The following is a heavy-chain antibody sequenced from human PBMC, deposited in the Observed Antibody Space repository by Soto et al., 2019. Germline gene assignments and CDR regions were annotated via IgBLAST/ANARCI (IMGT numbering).Heavy chain of an antibody. D-gene: IGHD3-22*01. CDR3: ARLDYYESTGTIDY. CDR1: GGSISSYY. CDR2: IYYSGST. J-gene: IGHJ4*02. V-gene: IGHV4-59*01. Sequence: QVQLQESGPGLVKPSETLSLTCTVSGGSISSYYWSWIRQPPGKGLEWIGYIYYSGSTNYNPSLKSRVTISVDTSKNQFSLKLSSVTAADTAVYYCARLDYYESTGTIDYWGQGTLVTVSS.